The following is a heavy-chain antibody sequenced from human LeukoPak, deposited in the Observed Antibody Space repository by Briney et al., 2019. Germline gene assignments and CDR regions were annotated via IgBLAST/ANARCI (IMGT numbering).Heavy chain of an antibody. V-gene: IGHV4-61*08. Sequence: PSQTLSLTCTVSGGSISSGGYYWSWIRQPPGKGLEWIGYIYYSGSTNYNPSLKSRVTISVDTSKNQFSLKLSSVTAADTAVYYCARVPHRAPSGMDVWGQGTTVTVSS. CDR3: ARVPHRAPSGMDV. J-gene: IGHJ6*02. CDR1: GGSISSGGYY. CDR2: IYYSGST.